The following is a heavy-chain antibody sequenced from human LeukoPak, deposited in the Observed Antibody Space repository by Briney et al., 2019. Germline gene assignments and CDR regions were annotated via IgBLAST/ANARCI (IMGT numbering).Heavy chain of an antibody. V-gene: IGHV3-30*02. D-gene: IGHD1-14*01. Sequence: GGSLRLSCAASGFTFSSYGMHWVRQAPGKGLEWVAFIRYDGSNKYYADSVKGRFTISRDNSKNTLYLQMNSLRAEDTAVYYCAKVWSNRLGYYYCMDVWGKGTTVTVSS. CDR1: GFTFSSYG. J-gene: IGHJ6*03. CDR2: IRYDGSNK. CDR3: AKVWSNRLGYYYCMDV.